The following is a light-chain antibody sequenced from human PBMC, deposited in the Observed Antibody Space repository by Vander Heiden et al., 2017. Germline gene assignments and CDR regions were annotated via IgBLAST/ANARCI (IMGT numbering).Light chain of an antibody. J-gene: IGLJ2*01. CDR2: KDS. Sequence: SYELTPPPSLSVSPAQTARITCSGDALPKQYSYWYQQKPGQAPVLLIYKDSERPSGIPERFSGSSSGTTVTLTISGVQAEDEADYYCQSADSSGTYPVFGGGTKLTVL. CDR1: ALPKQY. CDR3: QSADSSGTYPV. V-gene: IGLV3-25*03.